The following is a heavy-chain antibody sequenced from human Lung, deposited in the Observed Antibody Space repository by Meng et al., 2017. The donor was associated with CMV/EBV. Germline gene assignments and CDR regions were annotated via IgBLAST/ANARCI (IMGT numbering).Heavy chain of an antibody. D-gene: IGHD1-26*01. V-gene: IGHV3-49*04. CDR2: IRSKAHGGTT. Sequence: SCTASGFTFGDYAMTWVRQAPGKGLEWVGFIRSKAHGGTTDYAASVKGRFTISRDDSENIAYLEMNSLKTDDTAVYFCGRGVTEGATDYWGQGTLVTVSS. CDR1: GFTFGDYA. J-gene: IGHJ4*02. CDR3: GRGVTEGATDY.